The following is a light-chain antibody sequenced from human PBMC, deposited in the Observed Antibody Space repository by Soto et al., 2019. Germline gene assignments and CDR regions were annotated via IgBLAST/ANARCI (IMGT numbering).Light chain of an antibody. CDR1: QSISSW. CDR3: QQYNSYSPT. Sequence: DIQMSPSPNSLSASIGDRVPITCRASQSISSWLAWYQQKPGKAPKLLIYDASSLESGVPSRFSGSGSGTEFTLTISSLQPDDFATYYCQQYNSYSPTFGQGTKVDIK. J-gene: IGKJ1*01. CDR2: DAS. V-gene: IGKV1-5*01.